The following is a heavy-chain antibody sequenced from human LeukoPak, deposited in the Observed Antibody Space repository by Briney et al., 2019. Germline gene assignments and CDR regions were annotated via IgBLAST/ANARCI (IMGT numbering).Heavy chain of an antibody. Sequence: SETLSLTCTVSGGSLSSSANYWGWIRQSPWKGLEWIGSIYYNGDAYYNPSLKSRVTISLDTSKKQFSLELSSVTAADTAVYYCARESGVAQGHYMHVWGKGTTVTISS. D-gene: IGHD3-3*01. CDR3: ARESGVAQGHYMHV. CDR2: IYYNGDA. CDR1: GGSLSSSANY. J-gene: IGHJ6*03. V-gene: IGHV4-39*07.